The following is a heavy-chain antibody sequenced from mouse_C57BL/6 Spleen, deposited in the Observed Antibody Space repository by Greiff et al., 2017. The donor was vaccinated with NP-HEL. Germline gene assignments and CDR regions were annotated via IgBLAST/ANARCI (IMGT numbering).Heavy chain of an antibody. J-gene: IGHJ1*03. CDR2: IDPANGNT. CDR1: GFNIKNTY. D-gene: IGHD1-1*01. V-gene: IGHV14-3*01. CDR3: ARSSSSYVHWYFDV. Sequence: EVKLQESVAELVRPGASVKLSCTASGFNIKNTYMHWVKQRPEQGLEWIGRIDPANGNTKYAPKFQGQATITADTSSNTAYLQLSSLTSEDTTIYYCARSSSSYVHWYFDVWGTGTTVTVSS.